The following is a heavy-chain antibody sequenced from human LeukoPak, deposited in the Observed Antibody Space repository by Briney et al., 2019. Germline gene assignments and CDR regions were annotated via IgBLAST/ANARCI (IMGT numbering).Heavy chain of an antibody. CDR1: GFTFNHYA. Sequence: GGSLRLSCAASGFTFNHYAMNWVRQAPEKGLEWVSYSSSGSSTIYYADSVKGRFTISRDNAKDSLFLQMNSLRAEDTAVYYCARGEQDMATMSIDYWGQGTLVTVSS. J-gene: IGHJ4*02. V-gene: IGHV3-48*01. CDR3: ARGEQDMATMSIDY. CDR2: SSSGSSTI. D-gene: IGHD5-24*01.